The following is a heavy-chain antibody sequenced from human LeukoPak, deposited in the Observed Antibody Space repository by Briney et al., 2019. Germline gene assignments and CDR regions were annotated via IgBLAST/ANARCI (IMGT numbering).Heavy chain of an antibody. D-gene: IGHD4-17*01. CDR3: ARVLGDYWEVENYYYYGMDV. CDR1: GGTFSSYA. CDR2: IIPILGIA. V-gene: IGHV1-69*04. J-gene: IGHJ6*02. Sequence: PVKVSCKASGGTFSSYAISWVRQAPGQGLEWMGRIIPILGIANYAQKFQGRVTITADKSTSTAYMELSSLRSEDTAVYYCARVLGDYWEVENYYYYGMDVWGQGTTVTASS.